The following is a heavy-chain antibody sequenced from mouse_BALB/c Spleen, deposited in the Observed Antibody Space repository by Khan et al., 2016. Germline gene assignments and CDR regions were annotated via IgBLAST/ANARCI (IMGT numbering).Heavy chain of an antibody. CDR3: AGQRYGYDFFEY. D-gene: IGHD2-2*01. Sequence: EVELVESGGGLVQPGGSLKLSCATSGFTFSDYYMYWVRQTPEKRLEWVAYISNGGGSTYYPDTVKGRFTISRDNAKNTLYMQMSRLKSEDTAMDYCAGQRYGYDFFEYWGQGTTLTVSS. CDR2: ISNGGGST. J-gene: IGHJ2*01. V-gene: IGHV5-12*02. CDR1: GFTFSDYY.